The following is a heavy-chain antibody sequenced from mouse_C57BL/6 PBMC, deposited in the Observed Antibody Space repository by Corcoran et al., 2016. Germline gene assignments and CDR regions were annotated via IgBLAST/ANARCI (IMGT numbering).Heavy chain of an antibody. Sequence: EVQLQQSGPELVKPGASVKISCKASGYTFTDYYMNWVKQSHGKSLEWIGDINPNNGGTSYNQKFKGKATLTVDKSSSTAYMELRSLTSEDSAVYYCARSRYYGSSSSFDYWGQGTTLTVSS. J-gene: IGHJ2*01. CDR1: GYTFTDYY. D-gene: IGHD1-1*01. V-gene: IGHV1-26*01. CDR2: INPNNGGT. CDR3: ARSRYYGSSSSFDY.